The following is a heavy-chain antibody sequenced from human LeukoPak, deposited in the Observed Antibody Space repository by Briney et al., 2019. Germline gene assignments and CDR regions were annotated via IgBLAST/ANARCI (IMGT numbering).Heavy chain of an antibody. CDR3: ARGTGGRQWLAPGSY. CDR2: IYHSGST. V-gene: IGHV4-30-2*01. CDR1: GGSISSGGYS. J-gene: IGHJ4*02. D-gene: IGHD6-19*01. Sequence: PSETLSLTCAVSGGSISSGGYSWSWIRQPPGKGLEWIGYIYHSGSTYYNPSLKSRVTISVDTSKNQFSLKLSSVTAADTAVYYCARGTGGRQWLAPGSYWGQGTLVTVSS.